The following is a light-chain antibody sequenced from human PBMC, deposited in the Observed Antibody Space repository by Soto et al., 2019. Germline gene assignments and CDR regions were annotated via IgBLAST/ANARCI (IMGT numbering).Light chain of an antibody. CDR3: QQYNSYSPRLT. CDR1: QSISSW. CDR2: KAS. Sequence: DIQMTQSPSTLSASVGDRVTITGRASQSISSWLAWYQQKPGKAPTLLIYKASSFESGVPSRFNGSGSGTEFTLTISSLQPDDFATYSCQQYNSYSPRLTFGGGTKVEIK. J-gene: IGKJ4*01. V-gene: IGKV1-5*03.